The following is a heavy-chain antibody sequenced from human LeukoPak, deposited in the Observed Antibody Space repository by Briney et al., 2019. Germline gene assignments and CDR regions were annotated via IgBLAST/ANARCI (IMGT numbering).Heavy chain of an antibody. CDR2: INPTGGST. J-gene: IGHJ2*01. CDR1: GYTFIDYY. CDR3: ARVGGGDEFVVWYSSGWYYFDL. V-gene: IGHV1-46*01. D-gene: IGHD6-19*01. Sequence: ASVKVSCKASGYTFIDYYMYWVRQAPGQGLEWMGMINPTGGSTNYAQNFQGRVTMTRDTSTSTVYMELSRLTSEDTAVYYCARVGGGDEFVVWYSSGWYYFDLWGRGTLVTVSS.